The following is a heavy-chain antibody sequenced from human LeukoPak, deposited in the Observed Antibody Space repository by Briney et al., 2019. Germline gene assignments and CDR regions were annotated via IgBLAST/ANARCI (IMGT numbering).Heavy chain of an antibody. J-gene: IGHJ4*02. CDR2: IRHDGDGTNK. D-gene: IGHD3-10*01. V-gene: IGHV3-30*02. CDR3: AREHSYLADY. Sequence: GGSLRLSCAASGFTFNTYGMRWVRQAPGKGLEWVAFIRHDGDGTNKYYADSVKGRFTISRDNSKNTLYLQMNSLRAEDTAVYYCAREHSYLADYWGQGTLVTVSS. CDR1: GFTFNTYG.